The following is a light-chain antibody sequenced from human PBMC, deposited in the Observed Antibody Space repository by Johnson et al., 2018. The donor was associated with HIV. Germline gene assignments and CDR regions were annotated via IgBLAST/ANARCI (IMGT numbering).Light chain of an antibody. J-gene: IGLJ1*01. CDR1: SSNIGNNY. CDR3: GTWVSSLSAYF. Sequence: QLVLTQPPSVSAAPGQKVTISCSGSSSNIGNNYVSWYRQLPGTAPKLLIYENNKRPSGIPDRFSGAKSGTSATLGITGLQTGDEADYYCGTWVSSLSAYFFGTGTKVTFL. V-gene: IGLV1-51*02. CDR2: ENN.